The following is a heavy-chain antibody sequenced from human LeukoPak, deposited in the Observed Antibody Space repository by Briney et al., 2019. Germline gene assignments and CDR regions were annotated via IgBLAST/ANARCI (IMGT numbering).Heavy chain of an antibody. CDR2: ISWNSGSI. CDR3: AKDSSYSTTGTNNWFDP. Sequence: GGSLRLSCAASGFTFDDYAMHWVRQAPGKGLEWVSGISWNSGSIGHADSVKGRFTISRDNAKNSLYLQMNSLRAEDTALYYCAKDSSYSTTGTNNWFDPWGQGTLVTVSS. J-gene: IGHJ5*02. D-gene: IGHD1-1*01. V-gene: IGHV3-9*01. CDR1: GFTFDDYA.